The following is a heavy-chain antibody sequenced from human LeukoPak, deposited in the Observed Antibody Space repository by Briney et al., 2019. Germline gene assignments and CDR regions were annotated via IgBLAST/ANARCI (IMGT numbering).Heavy chain of an antibody. CDR2: IRYDGSNK. D-gene: IGHD3-3*01. Sequence: PGGSLRLSCVASGFTFSSYGMHWVRQAPGKGLEWVAFIRYDGSNKYYADSVKGRFTISRDNSKNTLYLQMNSLRAEDTAVYYCAKGRRVVMSFDYWGQGTLVTVSS. V-gene: IGHV3-30*02. J-gene: IGHJ4*02. CDR1: GFTFSSYG. CDR3: AKGRRVVMSFDY.